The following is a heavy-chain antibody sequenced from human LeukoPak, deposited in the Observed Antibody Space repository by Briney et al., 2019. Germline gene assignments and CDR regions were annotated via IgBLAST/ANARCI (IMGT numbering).Heavy chain of an antibody. CDR3: ARLSGLGWPDY. CDR1: GYTXTXXX. CDR2: INPHSGAT. Sequence: ASVKVSCKAXGYTXTXXXXXXXXXXXXXGXXXMGWINPHSGATNYAXXXXXXVTMXXXXSXTXAYMELSRLRSVDTAVYYCARLSGLGWPDYWGQGTLVTVSS. D-gene: IGHD6-19*01. V-gene: IGHV1-2*02. J-gene: IGHJ4*02.